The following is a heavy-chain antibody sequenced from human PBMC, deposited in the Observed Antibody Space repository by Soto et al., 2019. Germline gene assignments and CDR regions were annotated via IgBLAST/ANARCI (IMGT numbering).Heavy chain of an antibody. Sequence: SETLSLTCTVSGGSISSSSYYWGWIRQPPGKGLEWIGSIYYSGSTYYNPSLKSRVTISVDTSKNQFSLKLSSVTAADTAVYYCARRSYGYYYYYGMDVWGQGTTVTVSS. J-gene: IGHJ6*02. CDR2: IYYSGST. CDR1: GGSISSSSYY. V-gene: IGHV4-39*01. CDR3: ARRSYGYYYYYGMDV. D-gene: IGHD5-18*01.